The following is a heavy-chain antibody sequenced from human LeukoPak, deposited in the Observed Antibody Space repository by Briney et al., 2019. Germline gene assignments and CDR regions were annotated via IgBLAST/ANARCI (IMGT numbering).Heavy chain of an antibody. CDR3: ARGIIRGADTPYYYGMDV. CDR1: GGSVSSGSYF. V-gene: IGHV4-61*01. Sequence: SETLSLTCTVSGGSVSSGSYFWSWIRQPPGTGLEWIGYIYYSGSTNYNPSPKSRVTISVDTSKNQFSLKLSSVTAADTAVYWCARGIIRGADTPYYYGMDVWGRGTTVTVSS. CDR2: IYYSGST. D-gene: IGHD3-10*01. J-gene: IGHJ6*02.